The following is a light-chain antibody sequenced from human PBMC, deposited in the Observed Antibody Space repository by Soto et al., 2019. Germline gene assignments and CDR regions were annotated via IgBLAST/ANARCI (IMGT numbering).Light chain of an antibody. CDR3: HQAHSFPHT. J-gene: IGKJ3*01. CDR1: QDIDQW. V-gene: IGKV1D-12*01. CDR2: GVS. Sequence: DIQMTQSPSSVSASVGDSVTITCRATQDIDQWLAWYQQKPGKAPKLLIYGVSSLETGVPSRFSGSRSGTDFTLSISSLQPEDFATYYCHQAHSFPHTFGPGTRV.